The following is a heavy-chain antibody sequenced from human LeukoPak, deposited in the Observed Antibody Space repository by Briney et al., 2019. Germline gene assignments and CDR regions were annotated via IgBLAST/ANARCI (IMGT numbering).Heavy chain of an antibody. V-gene: IGHV3-23*01. CDR3: AKGRYYGSGKWGYFEY. D-gene: IGHD3-10*01. J-gene: IGHJ4*02. Sequence: GGSLRLSCAASGFSFSGYAMSWVRQAPGKGLEWVSGISGSGGSTYYADSVKGRLTISRHNSKHTLYLQMNSLRAEDTAVYYCAKGRYYGSGKWGYFEYWGQGTLVTVSS. CDR2: ISGSGGST. CDR1: GFSFSGYA.